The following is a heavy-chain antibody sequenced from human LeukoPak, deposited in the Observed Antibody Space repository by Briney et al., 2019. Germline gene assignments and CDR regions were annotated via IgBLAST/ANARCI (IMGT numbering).Heavy chain of an antibody. CDR1: GFAFSIYH. J-gene: IGHJ4*02. CDR2: ISAGNRAI. V-gene: IGHV3-48*04. Sequence: PGGSLRLSCAASGFAFSIYHMNWVRQAPGKGLEWVSYISAGNRAIYYADSVKGRFTICRDDAKNSVYLQMNSLRAEDTAVYYCARDSSRGYAADYWGQGTLVTVSS. CDR3: ARDSSRGYAADY. D-gene: IGHD5-12*01.